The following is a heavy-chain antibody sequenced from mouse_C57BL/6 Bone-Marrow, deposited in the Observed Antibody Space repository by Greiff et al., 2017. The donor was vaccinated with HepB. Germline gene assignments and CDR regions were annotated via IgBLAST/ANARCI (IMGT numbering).Heavy chain of an antibody. V-gene: IGHV6-6*01. Sequence: VQLKESGGGLVQPGGSMKLSCAASGFTFSDAWMDWVRQSPEKGLEWVAEIRNKANNHATYYAESVKGRFTISRDDSKSSVYLQMNSLRAEDTGIYYCTRDGYYGGGFAYWGQGTLVTVSA. CDR1: GFTFSDAW. J-gene: IGHJ3*01. CDR2: IRNKANNHAT. CDR3: TRDGYYGGGFAY. D-gene: IGHD2-3*01.